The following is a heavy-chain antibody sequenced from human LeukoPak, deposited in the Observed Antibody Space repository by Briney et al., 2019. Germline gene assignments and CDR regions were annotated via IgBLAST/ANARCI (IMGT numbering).Heavy chain of an antibody. CDR1: GFTFSSYA. Sequence: HPGGSLRLSCAASGFTFSSYAMHWVRQAPGKGLEWVAFIRYDGSNKYYADSVKGRFTISRDNSKNTLYLQMNSLRAEDTAVYYCAKDLDVSRWGFLEWLSPFDYWGQGTLVTVSS. J-gene: IGHJ4*02. CDR3: AKDLDVSRWGFLEWLSPFDY. D-gene: IGHD3-3*01. CDR2: IRYDGSNK. V-gene: IGHV3-30*02.